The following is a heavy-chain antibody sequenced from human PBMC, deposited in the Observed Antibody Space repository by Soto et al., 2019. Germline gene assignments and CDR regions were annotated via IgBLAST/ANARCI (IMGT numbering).Heavy chain of an antibody. V-gene: IGHV3-73*01. J-gene: IGHJ5*02. D-gene: IGHD1-7*01. CDR3: TRLPNWNFRFDH. CDR2: IKTKTNSYAT. CDR1: GFTFSGSA. Sequence: PXGSLRLSCAASGFTFSGSAIHWVRQASGKGLEWVGRIKTKTNSYATAYAASVKGRFTISRDDSKNTAYLQMNSLKIEDTAVYYCTRLPNWNFRFDHWGQGPLVTVSS.